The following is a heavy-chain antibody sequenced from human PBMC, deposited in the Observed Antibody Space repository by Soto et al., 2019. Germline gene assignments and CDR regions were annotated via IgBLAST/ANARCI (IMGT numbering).Heavy chain of an antibody. CDR1: GFSFSTYG. D-gene: IGHD4-17*01. J-gene: IGHJ4*02. Sequence: QVQLLESGGGVVQPGRSLRLSCAASGFSFSTYGMHWVRQAPGKGLEWVAGIWFDGNKEFYADSVRGRFSISRDNSKNTLYLQMNYLGDEDTAIYYCVRGRYGDYLSDYWGQGTLVTVSS. CDR3: VRGRYGDYLSDY. V-gene: IGHV3-33*01. CDR2: IWFDGNKE.